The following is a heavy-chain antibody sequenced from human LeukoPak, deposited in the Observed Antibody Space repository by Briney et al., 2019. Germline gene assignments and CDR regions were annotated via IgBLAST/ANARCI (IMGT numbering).Heavy chain of an antibody. Sequence: SETLSLTCAVSGVSLTTFDTDYWGWIRQPPGKTLGWVGSVSYRGKSYFTPSLQSRAFISLDTSRNQFSLTVTSVTAADTAIYYCARDHILRGFNYRRYFDHWGQGILVAVSS. D-gene: IGHD3-10*01. J-gene: IGHJ4*02. CDR2: VSYRGKS. V-gene: IGHV4-39*07. CDR3: ARDHILRGFNYRRYFDH. CDR1: GVSLTTFDTDY.